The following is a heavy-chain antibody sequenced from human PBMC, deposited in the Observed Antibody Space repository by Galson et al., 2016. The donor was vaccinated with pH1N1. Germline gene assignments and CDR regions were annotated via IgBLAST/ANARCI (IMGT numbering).Heavy chain of an antibody. CDR2: IIPIFNTA. CDR1: GGTFGSYG. D-gene: IGHD3-22*01. J-gene: IGHJ2*01. Sequence: SVKVSCKASGGTFGSYGINWVRQAPGQGVEWMGGIIPIFNTAKYAQNFQGRVTITADESTTTAYMELSSLRSEDTAVYYCAREDYYDTDSSDWYFDLWGRGTLLTVSS. CDR3: AREDYYDTDSSDWYFDL. V-gene: IGHV1-69*13.